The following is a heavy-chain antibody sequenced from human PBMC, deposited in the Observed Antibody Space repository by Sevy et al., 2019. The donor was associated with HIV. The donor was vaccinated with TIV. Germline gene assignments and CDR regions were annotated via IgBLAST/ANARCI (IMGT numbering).Heavy chain of an antibody. CDR2: ISSSSSYI. D-gene: IGHD1-1*01. Sequence: GGSLRLSCAASGFTFSSYSMNWVRQAPGKGLEWVSTISSSSSYIYYADSVKGRFTISRDNAKNSLYLQMNSLRAEDTAVYYCARERGTRVVDYWGQRTLVTVSS. CDR1: GFTFSSYS. V-gene: IGHV3-21*01. CDR3: ARERGTRVVDY. J-gene: IGHJ4*02.